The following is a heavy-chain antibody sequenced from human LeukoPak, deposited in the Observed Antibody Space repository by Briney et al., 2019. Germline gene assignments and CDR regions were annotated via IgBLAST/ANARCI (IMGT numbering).Heavy chain of an antibody. CDR1: GGSISSGGYS. Sequence: PSQTLSLTCAASGGSISSGGYSWSWIRQPPGKGLEWIGYIYHSGSTYYNPSLKSRVTISVDRSKNQFSLKLSSVTAADTAVYYCARGLGTMIVVGTRPEWFDPWGQGTLVTVSS. V-gene: IGHV4-30-2*01. D-gene: IGHD3-22*01. CDR2: IYHSGST. CDR3: ARGLGTMIVVGTRPEWFDP. J-gene: IGHJ5*02.